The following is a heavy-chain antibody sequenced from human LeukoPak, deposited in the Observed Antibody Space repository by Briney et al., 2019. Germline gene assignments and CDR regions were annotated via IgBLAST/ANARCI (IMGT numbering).Heavy chain of an antibody. Sequence: GGSLRLSCAASGFTFSSYRMNTVRQAPGEGLEWVSSISTSSSYIYYAYSVKGRFTISRDNAKNSLYLQMNSLRADDTAVYYCARVQLYGDYTSGADYWGQGTPVTVSS. J-gene: IGHJ4*02. V-gene: IGHV3-21*01. CDR1: GFTFSSYR. CDR2: ISTSSSYI. D-gene: IGHD4-17*01. CDR3: ARVQLYGDYTSGADY.